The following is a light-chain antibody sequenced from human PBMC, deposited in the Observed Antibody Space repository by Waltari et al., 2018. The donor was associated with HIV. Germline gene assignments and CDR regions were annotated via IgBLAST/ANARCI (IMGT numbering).Light chain of an antibody. CDR1: QSISNY. CDR2: DAS. V-gene: IGKV3-11*01. CDR3: QQRSDWPPT. Sequence: VLTQSPATLSLSPGASATLSCRASQSISNYLAWYRQKPGQAPRLLIYDASNRAIVTPLRVTGSGSGTDFTLTISSLEPEDSAVYYCQQRSDWPPTFGQGTRLDIK. J-gene: IGKJ5*01.